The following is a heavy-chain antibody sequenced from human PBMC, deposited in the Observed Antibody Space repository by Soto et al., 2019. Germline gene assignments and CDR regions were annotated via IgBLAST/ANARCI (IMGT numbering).Heavy chain of an antibody. CDR1: GYTFTNYY. Sequence: QVQLVQSGAEVKKPGASVKVSCKASGYTFTNYYMHWVRQAPGQGLEWMGIINPSSGSTTYAQKFQGRVTMTRDTSTTTVYMELSSLRSEDTAIYYCAKANTAHYYFDYCGQGTLVTVSS. D-gene: IGHD4-17*01. J-gene: IGHJ4*02. CDR3: AKANTAHYYFDY. V-gene: IGHV1-46*01. CDR2: INPSSGST.